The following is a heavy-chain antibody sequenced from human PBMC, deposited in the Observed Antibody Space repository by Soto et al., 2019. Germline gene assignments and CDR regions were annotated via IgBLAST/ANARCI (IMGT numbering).Heavy chain of an antibody. J-gene: IGHJ4*02. CDR2: IKSKTDGGTT. CDR1: GFTFSNAW. CDR3: TTGLAHYYDYVWGSYRYTRRPYFDY. Sequence: PGGSMRLSCAAAGFTFSNAWRNWVRQAPGKGLEWVGRIKSKTDGGTTDYAAPVKGRFTISRDDSKNTLYLQMNSLKTEDTAVYYCTTGLAHYYDYVWGSYRYTRRPYFDYWGQGTLVTVSS. V-gene: IGHV3-15*07. D-gene: IGHD3-16*02.